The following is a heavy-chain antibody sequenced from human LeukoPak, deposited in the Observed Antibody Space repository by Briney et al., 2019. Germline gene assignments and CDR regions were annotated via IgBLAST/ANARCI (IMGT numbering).Heavy chain of an antibody. CDR3: ARPIGGTITAFDI. Sequence: PSETLSLTCTVSGGSISSSSYYWGWLRQPPGKGLEWIVRIYYSGSTYYNPSLKSRVTISVHTSKNQFSLKLSSVTAADTAVYYCARPIGGTITAFDIWGQGTMVTVSS. CDR2: IYYSGST. V-gene: IGHV4-39*01. CDR1: GGSISSSSYY. J-gene: IGHJ3*02. D-gene: IGHD2-8*01.